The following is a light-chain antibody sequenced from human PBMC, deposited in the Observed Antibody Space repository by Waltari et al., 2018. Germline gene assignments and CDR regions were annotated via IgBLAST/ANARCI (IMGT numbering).Light chain of an antibody. CDR3: QQYNSYSCG. CDR2: KAS. CDR1: QNIDTG. J-gene: IGKJ3*01. V-gene: IGKV1-5*03. Sequence: DIHLTQSPSTLSASVGDRVTITCRASQNIDTGLAWYQQKPGKAPKLLIYKASYFQSGVPSRFSGRGSGTEFTLTIDSLQPDDFATYHCQQYNSYSCGFGPGTTVDLK.